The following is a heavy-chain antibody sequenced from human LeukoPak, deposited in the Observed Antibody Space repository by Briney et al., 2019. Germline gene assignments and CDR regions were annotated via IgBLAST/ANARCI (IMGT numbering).Heavy chain of an antibody. CDR1: GFTFSSYS. V-gene: IGHV3-21*01. J-gene: IGHJ4*02. Sequence: GGSLRLSCADSGFTFSSYSMNWVRQAPGKGLEWVSSISSSSSYIYYADSVKGRFTISRDNAKNSLYLQMNSLRAEDTAVYYCARDGRPSGSYYVFVYWGQGTLVTVSS. D-gene: IGHD1-26*01. CDR3: ARDGRPSGSYYVFVY. CDR2: ISSSSSYI.